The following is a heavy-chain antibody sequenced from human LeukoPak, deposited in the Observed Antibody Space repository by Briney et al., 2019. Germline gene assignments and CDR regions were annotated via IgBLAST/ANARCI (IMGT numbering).Heavy chain of an antibody. CDR3: ASGGSGRYAGY. V-gene: IGHV1-69*13. Sequence: GASVNVSCKASGGTFSSYAISWVRQAPGQGLEWMGGIIPIFDTANYAQKFQGRVTITADESTSTAYMELSSLRSEDTAVYYCASGGSGRYAGYWGQGTLVTVSS. CDR2: IIPIFDTA. CDR1: GGTFSSYA. J-gene: IGHJ4*02. D-gene: IGHD3-10*01.